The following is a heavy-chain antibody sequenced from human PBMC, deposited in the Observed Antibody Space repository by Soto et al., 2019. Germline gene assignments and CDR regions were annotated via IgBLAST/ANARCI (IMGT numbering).Heavy chain of an antibody. CDR2: ISSDSRTI. CDR1: GFPLSAYA. D-gene: IGHD3-3*01. J-gene: IGHJ6*02. Sequence: PGGSLKLSCVASGFPLSAYAVNWVRQSLEKELEWVSFISSDSRTIYYADSVEGRFTVSRDNARNSVSLQMDSLRDEDAAVYYCARIKLVEWFFINVDVYDMDVWGQGTPVTVSS. CDR3: ARIKLVEWFFINVDVYDMDV. V-gene: IGHV3-48*02.